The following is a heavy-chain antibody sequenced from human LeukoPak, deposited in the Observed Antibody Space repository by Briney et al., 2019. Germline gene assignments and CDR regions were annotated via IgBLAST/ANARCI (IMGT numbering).Heavy chain of an antibody. V-gene: IGHV3-NL1*01. CDR2: IYSGGST. CDR3: ASELLWFGELLYPHYYGMDV. Sequence: GGSLRLSCAASGFTFSSYGMHWVRQAPGKGLEWVSVIYSGGSTYYADSVKGRFTISRDNSKNTLYLQMNSLRAEDTAVYYCASELLWFGELLYPHYYGMDVWGQGTTVTVSS. J-gene: IGHJ6*02. D-gene: IGHD3-10*01. CDR1: GFTFSSYG.